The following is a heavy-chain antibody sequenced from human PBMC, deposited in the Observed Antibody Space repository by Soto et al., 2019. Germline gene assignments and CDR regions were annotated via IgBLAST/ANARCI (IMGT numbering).Heavy chain of an antibody. CDR2: ISGRGGST. D-gene: IGHD1-26*01. V-gene: IGHV3-23*01. J-gene: IGHJ2*01. Sequence: EVQLLESGGGLVQPGGSLRLSCAASGFTFSSYAMSWVRQAPGKGLEWVSAISGRGGSTYYADSVKGRFTISRDNSKNTLDLQMNSLRAEDTAVYYCAKDGRAEGWYFDLCGRGTLVTVSS. CDR3: AKDGRAEGWYFDL. CDR1: GFTFSSYA.